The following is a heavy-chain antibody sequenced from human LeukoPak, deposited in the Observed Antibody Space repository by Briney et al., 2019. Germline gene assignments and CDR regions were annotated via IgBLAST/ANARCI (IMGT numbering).Heavy chain of an antibody. CDR3: ARDGPYYSNYLGSDY. Sequence: ASVKVSCKASGGTFSSYAISWVRQAPGQGLEWMGWINPNSGGTNYAQKFQGRVTMTRDTPISTAYMELSRLRSDDTTVYYCARDGPYYSNYLGSDYWGQGTLVTVSS. CDR1: GGTFSSYA. V-gene: IGHV1-2*02. CDR2: INPNSGGT. J-gene: IGHJ4*02. D-gene: IGHD4-11*01.